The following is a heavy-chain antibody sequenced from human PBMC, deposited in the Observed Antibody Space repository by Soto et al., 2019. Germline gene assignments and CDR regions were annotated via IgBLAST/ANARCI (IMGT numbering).Heavy chain of an antibody. CDR1: GFTFSSYW. CDR3: ARTGSGSQNYYYYYYMDV. V-gene: IGHV3-7*01. D-gene: IGHD3-10*01. Sequence: GGSLRLSCAASGFTFSSYWMSWVRQAPGKGLEWVANIKQDGSEKYYVDSVKGRFTISRDNAKNSLYLQMNSLRAEDTAVYYCARTGSGSQNYYYYYYMDVWGKGTTVTVS. J-gene: IGHJ6*03. CDR2: IKQDGSEK.